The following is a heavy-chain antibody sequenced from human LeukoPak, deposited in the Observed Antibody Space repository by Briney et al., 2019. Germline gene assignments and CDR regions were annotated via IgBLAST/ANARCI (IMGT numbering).Heavy chain of an antibody. CDR2: MNQNSGKT. CDR3: ARCPPYYYDSIEHAFDI. V-gene: IGHV1-8*01. J-gene: IGHJ3*02. CDR1: GYTFTSYD. D-gene: IGHD3-22*01. Sequence: ASVKVSCKASGYTFTSYDINWVRQATGQGLEGMGGMNQNSGKTGYAQKFQGRVTMNRNTSISTAYMELSSPRSEDTAVYYCARCPPYYYDSIEHAFDIWGQGTMVTVSS.